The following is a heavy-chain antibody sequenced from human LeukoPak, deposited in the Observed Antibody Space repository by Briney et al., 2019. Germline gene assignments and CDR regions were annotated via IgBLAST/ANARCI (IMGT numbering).Heavy chain of an antibody. D-gene: IGHD4-17*01. Sequence: GASVKVSCKASGGTFSSYAISWVRQAPGQGLEWMGGIIPIFGTANYAQKFQGRVTITADESTSTAYMELSSLRSEDTAVYYRARGASHGDYYFDYWGQGTLVTVSS. V-gene: IGHV1-69*13. CDR1: GGTFSSYA. J-gene: IGHJ4*02. CDR2: IIPIFGTA. CDR3: ARGASHGDYYFDY.